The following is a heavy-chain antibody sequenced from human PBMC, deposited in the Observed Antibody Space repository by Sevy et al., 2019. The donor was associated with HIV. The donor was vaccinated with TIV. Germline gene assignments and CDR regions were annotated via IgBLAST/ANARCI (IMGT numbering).Heavy chain of an antibody. D-gene: IGHD6-19*01. CDR2: TYYRSKWYN. V-gene: IGHV6-1*01. CDR1: GDSVSSNSAA. CDR3: ARDTEYSSGWWDAFDI. Sequence: KQSQTLSLTCAISGDSVSSNSAAWNWIRQSPSRGLEWLGRTYYRSKWYNDYAVSVKSRITINPDTSKNQFYLQLNSVTPEDTAVYYCARDTEYSSGWWDAFDIWGQGTMVTVSS. J-gene: IGHJ3*02.